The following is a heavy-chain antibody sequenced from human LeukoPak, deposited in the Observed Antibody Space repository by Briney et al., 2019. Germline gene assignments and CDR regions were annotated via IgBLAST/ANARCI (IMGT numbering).Heavy chain of an antibody. Sequence: SVNVSCLACRGTLSKCAIRCVQPAPGQGLAWMGGIIPIFGTAHYVQKFHGRVTLTADESTSTAYMEVSSLRAEDTAVYYCASEGDCSSTCCPPYHWFDPWGQGTLVTVSS. CDR3: ASEGDCSSTCCPPYHWFDP. CDR1: RGTLSKCA. D-gene: IGHD2-2*01. V-gene: IGHV1-69*01. J-gene: IGHJ5*02. CDR2: IIPIFGTA.